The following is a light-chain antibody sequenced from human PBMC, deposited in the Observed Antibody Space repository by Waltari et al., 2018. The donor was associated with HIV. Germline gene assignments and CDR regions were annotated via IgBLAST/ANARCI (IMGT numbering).Light chain of an antibody. CDR1: QSVSSY. CDR3: QQRSNWPPLT. J-gene: IGKJ4*02. V-gene: IGKV3-11*01. CDR2: DAS. Sequence: DIVLTQSPATLSLSPGDRATVSCRARQSVSSYLAWYQQKPGQAPRLLIYDASNRATGIPAGCSGSGSGTDFTLTISSLEPEDFAVYYCQQRSNWPPLTVGGGTKVEIK.